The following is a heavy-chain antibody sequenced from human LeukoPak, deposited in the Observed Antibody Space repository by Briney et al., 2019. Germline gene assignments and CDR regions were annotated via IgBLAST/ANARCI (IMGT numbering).Heavy chain of an antibody. J-gene: IGHJ4*02. CDR2: IRGAEGGT. CDR3: AKAFSRDWSRFDY. V-gene: IGHV3-23*01. Sequence: GGSLRLSCAPSGFTINTFTMNWVRQAPGRGLEWVSTIRGAEGGTYYADCVKGRVTISRDNFENTLYLQMNYLREEDTALYYCAKAFSRDWSRFDYWGQGALVTVSS. D-gene: IGHD2-21*02. CDR1: GFTINTFT.